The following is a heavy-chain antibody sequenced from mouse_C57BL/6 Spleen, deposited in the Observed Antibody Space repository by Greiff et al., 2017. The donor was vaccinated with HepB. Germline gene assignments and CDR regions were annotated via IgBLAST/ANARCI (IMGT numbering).Heavy chain of an antibody. J-gene: IGHJ2*01. V-gene: IGHV1-26*01. D-gene: IGHD2-2*01. CDR3: ASIYYGYDGRGFDY. CDR1: GYTFTDYY. CDR2: INPNNGGT. Sequence: VQLQQSGPELVKPGASVKISCKASGYTFTDYYMNWVKQSHGKSLEWIGDINPNNGGTSYNQKFKGKATLTVDKSSSTAYMELRSLTSEDSAVYYCASIYYGYDGRGFDYWGQGTTLTVSS.